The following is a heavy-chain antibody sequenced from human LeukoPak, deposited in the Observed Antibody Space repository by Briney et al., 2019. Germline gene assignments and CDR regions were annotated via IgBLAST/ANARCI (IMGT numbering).Heavy chain of an antibody. CDR3: ATTAHPLSSGWYLGLFDY. J-gene: IGHJ4*02. V-gene: IGHV3-30*04. CDR1: GFTFSSYA. Sequence: ERSLRLSCAASGFTFSSYAMHWVRQAPGKGLEWVAVISYDGSNIYYADSVKGRFTISRDNSKNTLHLQMNSLRAEDTAVYYCATTAHPLSSGWYLGLFDYWGQGTLVTVSS. CDR2: ISYDGSNI. D-gene: IGHD6-19*01.